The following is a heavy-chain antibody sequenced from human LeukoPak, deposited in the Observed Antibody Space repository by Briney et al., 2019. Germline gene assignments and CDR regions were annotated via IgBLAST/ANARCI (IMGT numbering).Heavy chain of an antibody. V-gene: IGHV3-23*01. CDR2: IGGSGGIS. CDR1: GFIFSKYD. CDR3: AYEYKTPID. D-gene: IGHD1-14*01. Sequence: GGSLRLSCAASGFIFSKYDMSWVRQAPGKGLEWVSTIGGSGGISYYADSVKGRFTISRDNSKNTLYLQMNSLRAEDTAVYYCAYEYKTPIDWGQGTLVTVSS. J-gene: IGHJ4*02.